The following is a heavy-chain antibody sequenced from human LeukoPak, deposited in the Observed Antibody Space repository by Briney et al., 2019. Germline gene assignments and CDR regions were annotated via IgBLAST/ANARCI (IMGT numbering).Heavy chain of an antibody. D-gene: IGHD6-13*01. V-gene: IGHV3-30*04. Sequence: GRSLRLSCAASGFTFSQFAVHWVRQAPGKGLEWVADISHDGRNTYYADSVKGRFTISRDNSKNTLYLQMNSLRTEDTAVYYCARAYSSSWYFNWFGPWGQGTLVTVSS. CDR1: GFTFSQFA. CDR2: ISHDGRNT. J-gene: IGHJ5*02. CDR3: ARAYSSSWYFNWFGP.